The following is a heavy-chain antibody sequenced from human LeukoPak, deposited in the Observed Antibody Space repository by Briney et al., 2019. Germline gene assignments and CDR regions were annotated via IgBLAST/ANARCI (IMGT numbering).Heavy chain of an antibody. D-gene: IGHD6-19*01. V-gene: IGHV3-23*01. CDR2: FGGSGGSI. J-gene: IGHJ6*02. CDR1: GFTFSTFA. CDR3: ARVTSSGRHYYYYPMDV. Sequence: PGGSLRLSCAATGFTFSTFAMNWVRQAPGKGLEWVASFGGSGGSIYYADSVKGRFTISRDTSKSSLYLQMNSLRAEDTAVYSCARVTSSGRHYYYYPMDVWGQGTAVTVSS.